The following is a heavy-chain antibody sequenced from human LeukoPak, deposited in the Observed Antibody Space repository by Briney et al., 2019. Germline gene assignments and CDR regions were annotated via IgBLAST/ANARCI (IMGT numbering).Heavy chain of an antibody. CDR3: ERERIAAQSDWFDP. Sequence: SVKVSCKASGGTFSSYAISWVRQAPGQGLEWMGGIIPIFGTAYYAQKFQGRVTITTDESTSTAYMELSSLRSEDTAVYYCERERIAAQSDWFDPWGQGTLVTVSS. J-gene: IGHJ5*02. CDR1: GGTFSSYA. V-gene: IGHV1-69*05. CDR2: IIPIFGTA. D-gene: IGHD6-25*01.